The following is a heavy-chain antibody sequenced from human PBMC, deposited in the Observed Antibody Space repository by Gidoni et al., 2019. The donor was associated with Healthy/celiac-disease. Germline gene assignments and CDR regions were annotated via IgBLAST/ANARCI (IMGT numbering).Heavy chain of an antibody. V-gene: IGHV1-8*01. CDR1: GYTFPSYD. CDR2: MNPNSGNT. CDR3: TGMGRRGVHYYYYGMDV. D-gene: IGHD1-20*01. Sequence: VQLVQSGAEVKKPAASVKVSCKASGYTFPSYDINWLRQATGQGLEWMGWMNPNSGNTGYAQKFQGRVTMTRNTSISTAYMELSSLRSEDTAVYYCTGMGRRGVHYYYYGMDVWGQGTTVTVSS. J-gene: IGHJ6*02.